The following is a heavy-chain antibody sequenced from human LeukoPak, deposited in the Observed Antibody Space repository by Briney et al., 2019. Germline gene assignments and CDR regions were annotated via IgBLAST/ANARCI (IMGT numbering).Heavy chain of an antibody. CDR1: GGSLSSYY. CDR2: IYYSGST. Sequence: PSETLSLTCTVSGGSLSSYYWSWIRQSPGKGLEWIGYIYYSGSTNYNPSLWGRVTISVDTSKTQFSLKLSSVTAADTAVYYCAREEGYSGNAFDIWGQGTMVTVSS. D-gene: IGHD2-15*01. J-gene: IGHJ3*02. V-gene: IGHV4-59*12. CDR3: AREEGYSGNAFDI.